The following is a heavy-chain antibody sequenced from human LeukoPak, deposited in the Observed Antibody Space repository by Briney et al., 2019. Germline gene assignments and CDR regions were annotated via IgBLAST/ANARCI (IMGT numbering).Heavy chain of an antibody. J-gene: IGHJ2*01. V-gene: IGHV4-4*07. CDR2: IYTSGST. Sequence: PSETLSLTCTVSGGSISSYYWSWIRQPAGKGLEWIGRIYTSGSTNCNPSLKSRVTISVDKSKNQFSLKLSSVTAADTAVYYCARYGGNSDWYFDLWGRGALVTVSS. D-gene: IGHD4-23*01. CDR3: ARYGGNSDWYFDL. CDR1: GGSISSYY.